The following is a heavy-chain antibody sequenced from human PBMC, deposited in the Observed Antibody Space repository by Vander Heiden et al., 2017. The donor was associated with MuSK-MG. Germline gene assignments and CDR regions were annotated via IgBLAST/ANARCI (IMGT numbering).Heavy chain of an antibody. CDR2: ATAHADMR. CDR3: AAEVLGVAAAGY. D-gene: IGHD6-13*01. CDR1: AIPLRRHA. Sequence: DVLVLESGGGLVQPGGSLRLSCEASAIPLRRHAVHWVRQFAGRGLECISVATAHADMRYYADSVRGRYVISRDASKNPVYLQMDSLRAEDKAIYHCAAEVLGVAAAGYWGQGTPVTVSS. V-gene: IGHV3-23*01. J-gene: IGHJ4*02.